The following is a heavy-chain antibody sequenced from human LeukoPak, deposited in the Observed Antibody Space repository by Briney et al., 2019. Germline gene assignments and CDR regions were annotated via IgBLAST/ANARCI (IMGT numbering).Heavy chain of an antibody. J-gene: IGHJ3*02. CDR3: ARGYYGSGPRDAFDI. Sequence: SETLSLTCAVSGGSISSGGYSWSWIRQPPGKGLEWIGYIYHSGSTYYNPSLKSRVTISVDRSKNQFSLKLSSVTAADTAVYYCARGYYGSGPRDAFDIWGQGTMVTVSS. CDR2: IYHSGST. D-gene: IGHD3-10*01. V-gene: IGHV4-30-2*01. CDR1: GGSISSGGYS.